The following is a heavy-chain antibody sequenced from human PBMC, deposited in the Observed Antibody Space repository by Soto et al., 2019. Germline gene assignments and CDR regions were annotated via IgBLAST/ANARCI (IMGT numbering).Heavy chain of an antibody. V-gene: IGHV3-23*01. J-gene: IGHJ3*01. CDR3: AKDRGIIVKAGDAFDV. Sequence: QTGGSLRLSCASSGFTLSMSAVNWVRQVPGKGLEWVSYISDSGDRTYYADSVKGRFTISRDRSKNTVSLQMDSLRAEDTAVYYCAKDRGIIVKAGDAFDVWGQGTKVTVSS. D-gene: IGHD3-16*02. CDR1: GFTLSMSA. CDR2: ISDSGDRT.